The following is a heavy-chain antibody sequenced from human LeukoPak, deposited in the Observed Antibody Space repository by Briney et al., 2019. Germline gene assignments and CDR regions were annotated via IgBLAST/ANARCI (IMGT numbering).Heavy chain of an antibody. CDR3: AREGFGVIAY. Sequence: GGSLRLSCAASGFTFSGSAMHWVRQASGKGLEWVGRIRSKANSYATAYAASVKGRFTISRDDSKNTAYLQMNSLKTEDTAVYYCAREGFGVIAYWGQGTLVTVSS. CDR1: GFTFSGSA. D-gene: IGHD3-10*01. V-gene: IGHV3-73*01. J-gene: IGHJ4*02. CDR2: IRSKANSYAT.